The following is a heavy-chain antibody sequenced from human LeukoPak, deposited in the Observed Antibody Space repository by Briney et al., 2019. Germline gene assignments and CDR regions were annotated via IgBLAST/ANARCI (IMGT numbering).Heavy chain of an antibody. V-gene: IGHV4-39*02. Sequence: SETLSLACSVSGGSITSSSYHWGWIRQSPERGLEWIGSMYYRGTTYENPSLKSRLTLSIDTSNNQFSLKLTSVTAADTAVYYCAREYSRSVVAGFRPDLWGQGLLVTVSS. CDR2: MYYRGTT. D-gene: IGHD2-21*01. CDR1: GGSITSSSYH. CDR3: AREYSRSVVAGFRPDL. J-gene: IGHJ4*02.